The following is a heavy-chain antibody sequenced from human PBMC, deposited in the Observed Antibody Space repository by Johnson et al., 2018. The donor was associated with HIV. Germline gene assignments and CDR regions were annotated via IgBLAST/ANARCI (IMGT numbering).Heavy chain of an antibody. CDR3: ANDRGWLVPTPLEAFDI. D-gene: IGHD6-19*01. CDR1: GFTFSSYW. CDR2: IKQDGSNK. Sequence: EQLVESGGGLVQPGGSLRLSCAASGFTFSSYWMSWVRQAPGKGLEWVANIKQDGSNKYYADSVKGRFTIFRDNSKNTLYLEMNSLRAEDRAVYYCANDRGWLVPTPLEAFDIWGQGPMVTVSS. J-gene: IGHJ3*02. V-gene: IGHV3-7*01.